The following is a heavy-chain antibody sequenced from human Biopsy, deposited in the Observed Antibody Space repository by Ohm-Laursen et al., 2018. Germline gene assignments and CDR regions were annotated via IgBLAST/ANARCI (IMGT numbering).Heavy chain of an antibody. J-gene: IGHJ5*02. Sequence: GTLSLTCTVSGGSLSSYSWSWIRQPAGKGLEWIGQIYTSGVTNYNPSLKSRVTMSVDTSKNKFSLRVSSVTAADTAVYYCARDRDRRGWFDPWGQGTLVTVSS. D-gene: IGHD1-14*01. CDR3: ARDRDRRGWFDP. CDR2: IYTSGVT. V-gene: IGHV4-4*07. CDR1: GGSLSSYS.